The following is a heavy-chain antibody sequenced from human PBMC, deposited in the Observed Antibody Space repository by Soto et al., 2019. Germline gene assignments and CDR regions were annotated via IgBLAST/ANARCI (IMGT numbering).Heavy chain of an antibody. CDR1: GGSISSGDYY. CDR2: IYYSGST. Sequence: SETLSLTCTVSGGSISSGDYYWSWIRQPPGKGLEWIGSIYYSGSTYYNPSLKSRVTISVDTSKNQFSLKVTSVTAADTAVYYCARSYYDATGFAVDPWGPGTLVTVSS. V-gene: IGHV4-30-4*01. D-gene: IGHD3-22*01. J-gene: IGHJ5*02. CDR3: ARSYYDATGFAVDP.